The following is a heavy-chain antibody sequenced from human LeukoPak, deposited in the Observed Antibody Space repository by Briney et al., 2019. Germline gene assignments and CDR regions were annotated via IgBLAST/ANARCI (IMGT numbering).Heavy chain of an antibody. Sequence: TGGSLRLSCAVSGFTFSSYWMHWVRQAPGKGLVWVSTINGNGAATYYADSFKGRFLISRDDSKSTVYLRMNKLRVEDSGLYYCANGLAASGNFLLRDYYYFIDVWGKGTTVIVS. CDR3: ANGLAASGNFLLRDYYYFIDV. V-gene: IGHV3-23*01. CDR2: INGNGAAT. J-gene: IGHJ6*03. CDR1: GFTFSSYW. D-gene: IGHD1-26*01.